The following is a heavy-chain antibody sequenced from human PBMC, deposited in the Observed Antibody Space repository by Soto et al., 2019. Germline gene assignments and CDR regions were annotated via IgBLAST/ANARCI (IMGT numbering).Heavy chain of an antibody. V-gene: IGHV3-7*04. J-gene: IGHJ5*02. CDR3: TRDVNHDTGP. CDR2: ISPDGSEE. D-gene: IGHD2-8*02. Sequence: EVQLVESGGGLVQPGGSLRLSCAASGFTFSGYWMTWVRQAPGKGLEGVANISPDGSEEYYVDSVKGRFTISRDNAKNSVYLQMNSLRGEDTALYYCTRDVNHDTGPWGKGTQVTVSS. CDR1: GFTFSGYW.